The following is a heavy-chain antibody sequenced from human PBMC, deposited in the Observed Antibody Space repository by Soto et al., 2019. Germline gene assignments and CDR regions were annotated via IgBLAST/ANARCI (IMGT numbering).Heavy chain of an antibody. D-gene: IGHD3-22*01. CDR1: GGTFSSYA. CDR3: ARVRWAYYYDSSGYYYAY. CDR2: IIPIFGTA. Sequence: SVKVSCKASGGTFSSYAISWVRQAPGQGLEWMGGIIPIFGTANYAQKFQGRVTITADKSTSTAYMELSSLRSEDTAVYYCARVRWAYYYDSSGYYYAYWGQGTLVTVSS. J-gene: IGHJ4*02. V-gene: IGHV1-69*06.